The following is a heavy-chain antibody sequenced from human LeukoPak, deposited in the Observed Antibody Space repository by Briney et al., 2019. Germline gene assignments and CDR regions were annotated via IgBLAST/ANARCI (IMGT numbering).Heavy chain of an antibody. D-gene: IGHD3-9*01. CDR2: ISYDGTNK. J-gene: IGHJ4*02. V-gene: IGHV3-30-3*01. Sequence: GGSLRLSCAASGFTFSSYWMHWVRQAPGKGLEWVAVISYDGTNKYSADSVKGRFTISRDNSKNTLYLQMNSLRAEDTAVYYCARGRGVTGYSYFDYWGQGTLVTVSS. CDR1: GFTFSSYW. CDR3: ARGRGVTGYSYFDY.